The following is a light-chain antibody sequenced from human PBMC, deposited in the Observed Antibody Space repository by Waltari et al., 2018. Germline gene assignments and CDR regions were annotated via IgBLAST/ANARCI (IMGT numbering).Light chain of an antibody. J-gene: IGKJ2*01. CDR2: GAS. Sequence: EIVMTQSPATLSVSPGERATLSCRASQSVSSNLAWYQQKPGQAPRLLLYGASTRATGIPARFSGSGSGTEFTLTISSLQSEDFAVYYFQQYNNWPPYTFGQGTKLEIK. V-gene: IGKV3D-15*01. CDR3: QQYNNWPPYT. CDR1: QSVSSN.